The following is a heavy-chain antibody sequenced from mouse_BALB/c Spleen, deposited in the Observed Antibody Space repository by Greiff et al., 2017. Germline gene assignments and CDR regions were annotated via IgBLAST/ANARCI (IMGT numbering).Heavy chain of an antibody. V-gene: IGHV14-3*02. CDR3: ARDYGGLYWDFDV. Sequence: EVQLQQSGAELVKPGASVKLSCTASGFNIKDTYMHWVKQRPEQGLEWIGRIDPANGNTKYDPKFQGKATITADTSSNTAYLQLSSLTSEDTAVYYGARDYGGLYWDFDVWGAGTTVTVSS. CDR1: GFNIKDTY. D-gene: IGHD1-1*01. J-gene: IGHJ1*01. CDR2: IDPANGNT.